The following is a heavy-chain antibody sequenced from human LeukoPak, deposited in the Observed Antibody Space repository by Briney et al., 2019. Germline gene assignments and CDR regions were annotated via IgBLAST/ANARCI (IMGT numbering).Heavy chain of an antibody. Sequence: PSETLSLTCTVSGGSISSGDYFWGWIRQHPGKGLEWIGYIYYGGSTYYNPSLKSRVTISVDTSKNQFSLMLNSVTAADTAMYYCARRGTGRWFDPWGQGTLVTVSS. D-gene: IGHD3-10*01. CDR1: GGSISSGDYF. V-gene: IGHV4-31*03. CDR2: IYYGGST. CDR3: ARRGTGRWFDP. J-gene: IGHJ5*02.